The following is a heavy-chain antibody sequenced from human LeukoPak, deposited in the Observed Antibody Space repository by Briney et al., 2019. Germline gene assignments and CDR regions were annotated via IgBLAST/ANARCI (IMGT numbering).Heavy chain of an antibody. Sequence: GGSLRLSCAASGFTFSTYTMNLVRQAPGKGLEWVSSISSSSSYVYYADSVKGRFTISRDNAKNSLYLQINSLSVEDTAVYYCARDRWSSSSASFDYWGQGTLVTVSS. D-gene: IGHD6-6*01. J-gene: IGHJ4*02. V-gene: IGHV3-21*01. CDR1: GFTFSTYT. CDR3: ARDRWSSSSASFDY. CDR2: ISSSSSYV.